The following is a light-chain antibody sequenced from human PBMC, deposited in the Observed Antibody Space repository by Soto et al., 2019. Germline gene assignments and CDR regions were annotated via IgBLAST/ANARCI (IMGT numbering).Light chain of an antibody. J-gene: IGLJ1*01. Sequence: QSVLRQPPSVSAAPGKKVTISCSGSSSNIGGNSVSWYQQLPGTAPKLLIYDDNKRPSGIPDRFSGSKSGTSATLGITGFQTGDEADYYCGSWDSSLSAYVFGTGTKVTVL. V-gene: IGLV1-51*01. CDR3: GSWDSSLSAYV. CDR2: DDN. CDR1: SSNIGGNS.